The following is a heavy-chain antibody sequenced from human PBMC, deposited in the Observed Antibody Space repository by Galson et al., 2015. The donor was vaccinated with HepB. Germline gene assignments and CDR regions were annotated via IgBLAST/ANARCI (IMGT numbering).Heavy chain of an antibody. CDR3: ARTSGGLRDYYYYGMDV. V-gene: IGHV1-69*06. J-gene: IGHJ6*02. Sequence: SVKVSCKASGGTFSSYAISWVRQAPGQGLEWMGGIIPIIGTANYAQKFQGRVTITADKSTSTAYMELSSLRSEDTAVYYCARTSGGLRDYYYYGMDVWGQGTTVTVSS. CDR2: IIPIIGTA. D-gene: IGHD1-26*01. CDR1: GGTFSSYA.